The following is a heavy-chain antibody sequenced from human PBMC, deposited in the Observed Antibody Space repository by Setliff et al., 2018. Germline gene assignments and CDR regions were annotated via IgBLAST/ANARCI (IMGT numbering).Heavy chain of an antibody. CDR2: IFYSGDT. V-gene: IGHV4-59*02. CDR1: GGSVRSHY. D-gene: IGHD3-10*01. J-gene: IGHJ4*02. CDR3: ARDRTYYGSGTYTRWFDY. Sequence: PSETLSLTCTVSGGSVRSHYWSWIRHSPGKGLEWLGLIFYSGDTKSNPSLKSRVTMSADTSKNQFSLQLSSVTAADTAVYYCARDRTYYGSGTYTRWFDYWGQGTLVTVSS.